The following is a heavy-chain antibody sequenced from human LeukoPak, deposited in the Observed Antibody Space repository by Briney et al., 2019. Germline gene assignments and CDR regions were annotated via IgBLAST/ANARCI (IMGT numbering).Heavy chain of an antibody. Sequence: PSETLSLTCAVYGGSFSGYYWSWIRQPPGKGLEWIGEINHSGSTNYNPSLKSRVTISVDTSKNQFSLKLSSVTAADTAVYYCARSSGGNSDDAFDIWGQGTMVTVSS. CDR3: ARSSGGNSDDAFDI. D-gene: IGHD4-23*01. CDR2: INHSGST. V-gene: IGHV4-34*01. CDR1: GGSFSGYY. J-gene: IGHJ3*02.